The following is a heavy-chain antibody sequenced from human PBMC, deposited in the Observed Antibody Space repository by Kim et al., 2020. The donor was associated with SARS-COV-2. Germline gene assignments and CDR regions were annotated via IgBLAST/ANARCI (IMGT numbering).Heavy chain of an antibody. CDR3: AKDLRYSSSSAPDP. CDR1: GFTFSSYA. D-gene: IGHD6-6*01. J-gene: IGHJ5*02. Sequence: GGSLRLSCAASGFTFSSYAMTWVRQALGKGLEWVSVISVSGDTTYYAGSVKGRFTISRDNSKNTLYLQMNSLRAEDTAVYYCAKDLRYSSSSAPDPWGQG. CDR2: ISVSGDTT. V-gene: IGHV3-23*01.